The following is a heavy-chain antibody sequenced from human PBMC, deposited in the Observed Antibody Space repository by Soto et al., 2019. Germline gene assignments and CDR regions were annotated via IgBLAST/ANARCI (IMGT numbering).Heavy chain of an antibody. V-gene: IGHV3-48*01. D-gene: IGHD3-10*01. CDR1: GFTFNIYS. J-gene: IGHJ4*01. Sequence: DVQLVESGGGLVRPGGSLRLSCAASGFTFNIYSMNWVRQAPGKGLEWVSYISSSSSTIYYADSVKGRFTISRDNAKNSLYLQMNSLSAEDTAVYYWVRIGGGSPGDYWGQGTLVTVSS. CDR3: VRIGGGSPGDY. CDR2: ISSSSSTI.